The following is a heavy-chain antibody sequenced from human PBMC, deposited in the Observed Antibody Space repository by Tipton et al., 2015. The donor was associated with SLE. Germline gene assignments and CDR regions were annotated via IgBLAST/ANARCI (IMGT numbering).Heavy chain of an antibody. J-gene: IGHJ6*02. Sequence: QSGAEVKKPGASVKVSCKASGDSFTEYGMHWVRQAPGQGLEWMGWIHPGNGVTRYSRKFQDRVTITSDATTAYMELSSLRSEDTAIYFCARDRSVGTWFHYGLDVWGQGTTVTVSS. CDR1: GDSFTEYG. V-gene: IGHV1-3*01. D-gene: IGHD6-13*01. CDR3: ARDRSVGTWFHYGLDV. CDR2: IHPGNGVT.